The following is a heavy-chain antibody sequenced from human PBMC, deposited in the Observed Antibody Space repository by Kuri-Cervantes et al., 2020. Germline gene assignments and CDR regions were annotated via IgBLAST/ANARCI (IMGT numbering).Heavy chain of an antibody. Sequence: GGSLRLSCAASGFTFSDYYMSWIRQAPGKGLEWVSSISSSSSYIYYADSVKGRFTISRDNAKNSLYLQMNSLGAEDTAVYYCARDHDSSGYDYWGQGTLVTVSS. CDR3: ARDHDSSGYDY. J-gene: IGHJ4*02. V-gene: IGHV3-11*06. CDR1: GFTFSDYY. D-gene: IGHD3-22*01. CDR2: ISSSSSYI.